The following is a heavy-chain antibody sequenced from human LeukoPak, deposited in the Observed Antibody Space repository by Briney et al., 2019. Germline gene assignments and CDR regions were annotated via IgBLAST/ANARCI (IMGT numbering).Heavy chain of an antibody. J-gene: IGHJ4*02. CDR3: ARDDSSGWYYFDY. Sequence: PSETLSLTCTVSGGSISSSSYYWGWIRQPPGKGLEWIGYIYYSGSTNYNPSLKSRVTISVDTSKNQFSLKLSSVTAADTAVYYCARDDSSGWYYFDYWGQGTLVTVSS. V-gene: IGHV4-61*01. CDR1: GGSISSSSYY. D-gene: IGHD6-19*01. CDR2: IYYSGST.